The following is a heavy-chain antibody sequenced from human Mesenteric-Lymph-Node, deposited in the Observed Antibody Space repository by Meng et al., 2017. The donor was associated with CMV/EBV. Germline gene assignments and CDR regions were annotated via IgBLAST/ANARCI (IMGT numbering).Heavy chain of an antibody. CDR3: ARTGSGTMIAYFDY. D-gene: IGHD3-22*01. V-gene: IGHV4-4*02. J-gene: IGHJ4*02. CDR2: IYHSGST. Sequence: GSLRLSCAVSGGSISSSNWWSWVRQPPGKGLEWIGEIYHSGSTNYNPSLKSRVTISVDKSKHQFSLKLSSVTAADTAVYYCARTGSGTMIAYFDYWGQGTLGTVSS. CDR1: GGSISSSNW.